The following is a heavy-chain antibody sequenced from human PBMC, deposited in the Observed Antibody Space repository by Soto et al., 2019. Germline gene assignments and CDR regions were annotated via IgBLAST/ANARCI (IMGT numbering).Heavy chain of an antibody. CDR1: GGSLSNTA. Sequence: QVQLVQSGPEAQKPGSSVKVSCTTSGGSLSNTAFNWVRQAPGQRLERVGGIIPLYRVANHAQKGQGRLSITADDSTNTVDMELTRLTSDHPAVYFCSKERDGYNNWDFDVWGRGTLINSSS. V-gene: IGHV1-69*01. D-gene: IGHD5-18*01. J-gene: IGHJ2*01. CDR3: SKERDGYNNWDFDV. CDR2: IIPLYRVA.